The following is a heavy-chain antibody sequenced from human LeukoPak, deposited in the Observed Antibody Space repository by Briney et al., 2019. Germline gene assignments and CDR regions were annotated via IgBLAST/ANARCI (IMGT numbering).Heavy chain of an antibody. CDR3: AKSLGYYYDSSGYCFDY. CDR1: GFTFSSYA. CDR2: ISGSGGST. D-gene: IGHD3-22*01. J-gene: IGHJ4*02. Sequence: GGSLRLSCAASGFTFSSYAMSWVRQAPGKGLEWVSAISGSGGSTHYADSVKGRFTISRDNSKNTLYLQMNSLRAEDTAVYYCAKSLGYYYDSSGYCFDYWGQGTLVTVSS. V-gene: IGHV3-23*01.